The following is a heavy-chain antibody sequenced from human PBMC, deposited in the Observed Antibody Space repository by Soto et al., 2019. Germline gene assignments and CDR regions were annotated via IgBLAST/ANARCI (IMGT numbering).Heavy chain of an antibody. J-gene: IGHJ1*01. Sequence: QVQLQESGPGLVKPSETLSLTCTVSGGSIGSYYWSWIRQSAGKGLEWIGRIFTSGSTNYNPSLKRRVPMAVNKSKNQFSLKLTFGTAGGPARDFCARGGGSWLPVEYFQQRGQGTLVNVSS. CDR1: GGSIGSYY. CDR3: ARGGGSWLPVEYFQQ. CDR2: IFTSGST. D-gene: IGHD3-10*01. V-gene: IGHV4-4*07.